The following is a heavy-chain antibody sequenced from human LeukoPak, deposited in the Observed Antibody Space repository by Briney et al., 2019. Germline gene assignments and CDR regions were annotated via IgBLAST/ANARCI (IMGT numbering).Heavy chain of an antibody. CDR1: GFTFSNYN. CDR2: ISSSSSTI. J-gene: IGHJ5*02. D-gene: IGHD3-9*01. V-gene: IGHV3-48*04. Sequence: PGGSLRLSRAPSGFTFSNYNMNWVRQAAGKGREWVSYISSSSSTIYHADSVKGRITISKDNAKNSLYLQMNSLRAEDTAVYYCARGGQTSDFDWFYNWFDPWGQGTLVTVSS. CDR3: ARGGQTSDFDWFYNWFDP.